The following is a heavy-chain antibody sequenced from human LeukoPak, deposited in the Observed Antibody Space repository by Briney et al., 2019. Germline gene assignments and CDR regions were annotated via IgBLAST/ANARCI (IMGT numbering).Heavy chain of an antibody. D-gene: IGHD6-13*01. CDR2: IYYSGST. CDR1: GVSISSYY. J-gene: IGHJ1*01. Sequence: SETLSLTCTVSGVSISSYYWSWIRQPPGKGLEWIGYIYYSGSTNYNPSLKSRVTISVDTSKNQFSLKLSSVTAADTAVYYCASQSYSSSWPSFFQHWGQGTLVTVSS. V-gene: IGHV4-59*01. CDR3: ASQSYSSSWPSFFQH.